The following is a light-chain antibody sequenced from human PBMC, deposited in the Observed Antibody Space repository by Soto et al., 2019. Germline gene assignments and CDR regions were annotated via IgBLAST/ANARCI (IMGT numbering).Light chain of an antibody. Sequence: QSVLTQPASVSGSPGQSITISCTGTSSVVGGYNYVSWYQHHPGKAPRLMIYASSSRPSGVSHRFSGSRSGNTASLTISGLQAEDEADYYCSSYTSGTTLYVFGTGTKLTVL. CDR2: ASS. J-gene: IGLJ1*01. CDR1: SSVVGGYNY. V-gene: IGLV2-14*01. CDR3: SSYTSGTTLYV.